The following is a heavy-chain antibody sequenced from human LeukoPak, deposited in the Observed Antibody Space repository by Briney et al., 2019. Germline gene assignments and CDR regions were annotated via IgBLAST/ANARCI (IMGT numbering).Heavy chain of an antibody. CDR3: ARVSQSYDYGDYEHY. D-gene: IGHD4-17*01. CDR1: GFTFDDYG. J-gene: IGHJ4*02. V-gene: IGHV3-20*04. Sequence: GGSLRLSCAASGFTFDDYGMSWVRQAPGKGLEWVSGINWNGGSTGYADSVKGRFTISSDNAKNSLYLQMNSLRAEATALYYCARVSQSYDYGDYEHYWGERTRVTVSS. CDR2: INWNGGST.